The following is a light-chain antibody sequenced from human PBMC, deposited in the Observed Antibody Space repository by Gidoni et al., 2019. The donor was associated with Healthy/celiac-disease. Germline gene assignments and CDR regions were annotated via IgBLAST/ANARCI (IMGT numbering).Light chain of an antibody. J-gene: IGKJ1*01. CDR3: QQYNNSPGT. CDR2: GAS. CDR1: QSVSSN. V-gene: IGKV3-15*01. Sequence: EIVMTQSPATLSVSPGERATLSCRASQSVSSNLAWYQQKPGQAPRLLIYGASTRATGIPARFSGSGSGTEFTLTISSLQSEDFAVYYCQQYNNSPGTFXQXTKVEIK.